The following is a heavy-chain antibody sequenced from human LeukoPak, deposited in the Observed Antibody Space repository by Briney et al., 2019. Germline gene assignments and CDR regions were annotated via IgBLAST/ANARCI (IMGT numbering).Heavy chain of an antibody. J-gene: IGHJ4*02. CDR3: ASTDKSAEVDY. V-gene: IGHV4-59*12. CDR1: GGSIRSYY. Sequence: SETLSLTCTVSGGSIRSYYWSWIRQPPGKGLEWVGYIYDSGSTSYNPSLKSRVTISVDTSKNQFSLKLSSVTAADTAVYYCASTDKSAEVDYWGQGTLVTVSS. CDR2: IYDSGST.